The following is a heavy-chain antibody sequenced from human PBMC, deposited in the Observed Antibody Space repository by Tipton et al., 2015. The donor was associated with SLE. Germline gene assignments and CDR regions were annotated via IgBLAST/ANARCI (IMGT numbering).Heavy chain of an antibody. Sequence: SLRLSCAASGFSVSTHYMSWVRQAPGKGLEWVSIIYSGGDTYYADSVKGRFTISRDNSKNTVYLQMNSLTAEDTAVYYCARDGPFGELDYWGQGTLVTVSS. CDR1: GFSVSTHY. CDR2: IYSGGDT. V-gene: IGHV3-53*01. J-gene: IGHJ4*02. CDR3: ARDGPFGELDY. D-gene: IGHD3-10*01.